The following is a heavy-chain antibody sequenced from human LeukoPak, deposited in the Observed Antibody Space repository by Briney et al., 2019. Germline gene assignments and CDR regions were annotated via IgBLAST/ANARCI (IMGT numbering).Heavy chain of an antibody. Sequence: GGSLRLSCAASGFTFSSYSMNWVRQAPGKGLEWVSYISSSSSTIYYADSVKGRFTISRDNAKNSLYLQMNSLRAEDTAVYYCAKDGGNSEYYFDYWGQGTLVTVSS. D-gene: IGHD4-23*01. J-gene: IGHJ4*02. CDR2: ISSSSSTI. CDR3: AKDGGNSEYYFDY. CDR1: GFTFSSYS. V-gene: IGHV3-48*01.